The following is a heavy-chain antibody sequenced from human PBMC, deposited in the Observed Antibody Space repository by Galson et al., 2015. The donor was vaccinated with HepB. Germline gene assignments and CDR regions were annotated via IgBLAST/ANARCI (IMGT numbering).Heavy chain of an antibody. V-gene: IGHV3-48*02. CDR1: GFTFSSYS. J-gene: IGHJ4*02. Sequence: SLRLSCAASGFTFSSYSMNWVRQAPGKGLEWVSYISSSSSTIYYADSVKGRFTISRDNAKNSLYLQMNSLRDEDTAVYYCARKGIVGATMSYYFDYWGQGTLVTVSS. D-gene: IGHD1-26*01. CDR3: ARKGIVGATMSYYFDY. CDR2: ISSSSSTI.